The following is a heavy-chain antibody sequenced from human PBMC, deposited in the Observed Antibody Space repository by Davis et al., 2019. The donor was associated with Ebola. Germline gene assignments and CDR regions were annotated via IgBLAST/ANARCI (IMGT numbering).Heavy chain of an antibody. V-gene: IGHV4-59*01. D-gene: IGHD6-6*01. J-gene: IGHJ5*02. CDR2: ITYSGST. CDR3: ARGHTITAVSNWFDP. Sequence: SETLSLTCTVSGGSISTYYWTWIRQPPGKGLEYIGYITYSGSTNYNRSLKSRVTISVDTSKNQSSLKLSSVTAADTAVYHCARGHTITAVSNWFDPWGQGTLVTVSS. CDR1: GGSISTYY.